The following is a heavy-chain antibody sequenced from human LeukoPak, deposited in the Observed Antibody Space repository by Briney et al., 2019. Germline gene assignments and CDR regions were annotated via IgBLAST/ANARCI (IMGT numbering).Heavy chain of an antibody. Sequence: ASVKVSCKASGYTFTSYGISWVRQAPGQGLEWMGWISAYNGNTNYAQKLQGRVTITTDTSTSTAYMELRSLRSDDTAVYYCARVIGDFDWLLDHFDYWGQGTLVTVSS. D-gene: IGHD3-9*01. CDR2: ISAYNGNT. J-gene: IGHJ4*02. CDR3: ARVIGDFDWLLDHFDY. CDR1: GYTFTSYG. V-gene: IGHV1-18*01.